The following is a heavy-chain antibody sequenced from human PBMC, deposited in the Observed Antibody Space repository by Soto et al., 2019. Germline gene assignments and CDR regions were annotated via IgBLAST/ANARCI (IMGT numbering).Heavy chain of an antibody. CDR2: IIPIFGTA. CDR3: AITSIAAPGSGAGSFDY. V-gene: IGHV1-69*01. J-gene: IGHJ4*02. CDR1: GGTFSSYA. D-gene: IGHD6-6*01. Sequence: QVQLVQSGAEVKKPGSSVKVSCKASGGTFSSYAISWVRQAPGQGLAWMGGIIPIFGTANYAQKFQGRVTITADESTSTAYLEVSRLRSEDTAVYYCAITSIAAPGSGAGSFDYWGQGTLVTVSS.